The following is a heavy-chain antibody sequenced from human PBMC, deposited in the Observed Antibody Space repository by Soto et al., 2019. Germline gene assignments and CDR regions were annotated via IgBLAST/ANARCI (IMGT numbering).Heavy chain of an antibody. J-gene: IGHJ5*01. CDR3: VRLIGTSWLDF. D-gene: IGHD2-8*01. Sequence: SQTLSLTCAISGDSVSSSSVTWNWIRQSPSRGLEWLGRTYYRSKWYNDYAESVKSRITINPDTSKNQFSLHLNSVTPEDTAVNYCVRLIGTSWLDFWDPGTLVPVSS. V-gene: IGHV6-1*01. CDR1: GDSVSSSSVT. CDR2: TYYRSKWYN.